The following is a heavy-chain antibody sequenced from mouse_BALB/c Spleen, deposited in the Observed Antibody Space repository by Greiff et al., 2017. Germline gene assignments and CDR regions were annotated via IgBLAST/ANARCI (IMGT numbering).Heavy chain of an antibody. CDR1: GYSITSGYY. CDR3: ARGYGNYDAWFAY. J-gene: IGHJ3*01. Sequence: EVKLKESGPGLVKPSQSLSLTCSVTGYSITSGYYWNWIRQFPGNKLEWMGYISYDGSNNYNPSLKNRISITRDTSKNQFFLKLNSVTTEDTATYYCARGYGNYDAWFAYWGQGTLVTVSA. CDR2: ISYDGSN. V-gene: IGHV3-6*02. D-gene: IGHD2-10*02.